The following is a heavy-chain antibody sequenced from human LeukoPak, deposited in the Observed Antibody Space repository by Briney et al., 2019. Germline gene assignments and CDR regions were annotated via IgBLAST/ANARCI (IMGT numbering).Heavy chain of an antibody. CDR1: GFTFSSYA. J-gene: IGHJ6*02. Sequence: GGSLRLSCAASGFTFSSYAMSWVRQAPGKGLEWVSAITGSGGDTYYADSVKGRFTISRDNSKNTLYLQVNSLRAEDTAVYYCAKENGNYGLADYYYGMDVWGQGTTVTVSS. CDR3: AKENGNYGLADYYYGMDV. V-gene: IGHV3-23*01. CDR2: ITGSGGDT. D-gene: IGHD1-7*01.